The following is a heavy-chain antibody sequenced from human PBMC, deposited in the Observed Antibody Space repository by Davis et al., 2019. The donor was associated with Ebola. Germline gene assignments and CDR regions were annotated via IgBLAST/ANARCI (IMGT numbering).Heavy chain of an antibody. J-gene: IGHJ6*01. D-gene: IGHD3-3*02. Sequence: SLNTSCAASGFTFSSYAMHWVRHPPGKGLEWVAVISYDGSNKYYADSVKGRFTISRDNSKNTVYLQMNSRRAEDTAVYYCAGATFADYYGMDVWGQGTTVTVSS. V-gene: IGHV3-30-3*01. CDR1: GFTFSSYA. CDR2: ISYDGSNK. CDR3: AGATFADYYGMDV.